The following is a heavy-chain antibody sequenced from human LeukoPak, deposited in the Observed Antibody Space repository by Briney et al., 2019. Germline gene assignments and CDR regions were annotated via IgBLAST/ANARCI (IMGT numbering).Heavy chain of an antibody. J-gene: IGHJ4*02. CDR2: ISYYGSNK. V-gene: IGHV3-30*03. CDR1: GFSFRSYG. Sequence: GGSLRLSCAASGFSFRSYGMHWVRQAPRKGLEWVAVISYYGSNKYYADSVKGRFTISRDNSKNTLFLQMNSLRAEDTAVYYCAREDIHRVGATQIDYWGQGTLVTVSS. D-gene: IGHD1-26*01. CDR3: AREDIHRVGATQIDY.